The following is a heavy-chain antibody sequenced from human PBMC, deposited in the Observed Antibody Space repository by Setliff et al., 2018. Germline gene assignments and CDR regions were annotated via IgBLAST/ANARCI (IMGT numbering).Heavy chain of an antibody. V-gene: IGHV4-39*01. D-gene: IGHD5-18*01. CDR1: GGSIGSSSYY. CDR3: ARLDGAGLWSHYYYYYMDV. J-gene: IGHJ6*03. Sequence: NPSETLSLTCTVSGGSIGSSSYYWGWIRQPPGKGLEWIGSTYYRGSTYYNPSLKSRVTISVDTSKNQFSLKLSSVTAADTAVYYCARLDGAGLWSHYYYYYMDVWGKGTTVTVSS. CDR2: TYYRGST.